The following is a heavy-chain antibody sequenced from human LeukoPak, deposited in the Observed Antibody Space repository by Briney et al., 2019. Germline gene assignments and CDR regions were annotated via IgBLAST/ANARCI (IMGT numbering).Heavy chain of an antibody. D-gene: IGHD6-6*01. CDR2: IYYSGST. J-gene: IGHJ4*02. V-gene: IGHV4-59*01. CDR1: GGSISSSY. Sequence: SETLSLTCTVSGGSISSSYWSWIRKPPGKGLEWIGYIYYSGSTKYNPSLKSRVTISLDTSKNQFSLKMSYVTAADTAVYYCARTSVADPLWGQGTLVTVSS. CDR3: ARTSVADPL.